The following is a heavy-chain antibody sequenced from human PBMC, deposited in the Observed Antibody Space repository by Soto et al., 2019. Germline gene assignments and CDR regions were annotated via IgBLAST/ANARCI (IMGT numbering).Heavy chain of an antibody. Sequence: GGSLRLSCAASGFTFSSYAMHWVRQAPGKGLEWVAVISYDGSNKYYADSVKGRFTISRDNSKNTLYLQMNSLRAEDTAVYYCARGPTVSYYYYGMDVWGQGTTVTVSS. CDR2: ISYDGSNK. CDR1: GFTFSSYA. J-gene: IGHJ6*02. CDR3: ARGPTVSYYYYGMDV. D-gene: IGHD4-4*01. V-gene: IGHV3-30-3*01.